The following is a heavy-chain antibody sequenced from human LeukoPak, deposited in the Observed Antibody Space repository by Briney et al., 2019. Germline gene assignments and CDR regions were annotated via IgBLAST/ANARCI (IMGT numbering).Heavy chain of an antibody. J-gene: IGHJ4*02. CDR1: GGSISSGGYY. CDR3: ARAYYGSNLDY. CDR2: IYYSGST. D-gene: IGHD4/OR15-4a*01. V-gene: IGHV4-31*03. Sequence: KSSETLSLTCTVSGGSISSGGYYWSWVRQHPGKGLEWIGYIYYSGSTYYNPSLKSRVTISVDTSKNQFSLKLSSVTAADTAVYYCARAYYGSNLDYWGQGTLVTVSS.